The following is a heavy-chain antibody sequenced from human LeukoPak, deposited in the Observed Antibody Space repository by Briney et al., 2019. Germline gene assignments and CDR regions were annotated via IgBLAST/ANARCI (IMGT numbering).Heavy chain of an antibody. V-gene: IGHV4-30-2*01. CDR3: ARRVRPPGGMDV. Sequence: SETLSLTCAVSGGSISSGGYSWSWIRQPPGKGLEWIGYIYHSGSTYYNPSLKSRVTISVDRSKNQFSLKLSSVTAADTAVYYCARRVRPPGGMDVWGQGTTVTVSS. CDR2: IYHSGST. CDR1: GGSISSGGYS. J-gene: IGHJ6*01. D-gene: IGHD4/OR15-4a*01.